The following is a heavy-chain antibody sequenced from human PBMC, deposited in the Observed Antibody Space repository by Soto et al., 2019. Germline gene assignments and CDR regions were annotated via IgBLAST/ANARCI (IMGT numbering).Heavy chain of an antibody. V-gene: IGHV4-30-4*01. CDR3: ARETYGDYVGYFDP. J-gene: IGHJ5*02. D-gene: IGHD4-17*01. Sequence: SETLSLTCTVSGDSISSVDYYWSWIRQPPGKGLEWIGYIFQSGRTDFNPSLNSRVSMSVDTSKKQFSLTLSSVTAADTAAYFCARETYGDYVGYFDPWGQGIQVTVSS. CDR1: GDSISSVDYY. CDR2: IFQSGRT.